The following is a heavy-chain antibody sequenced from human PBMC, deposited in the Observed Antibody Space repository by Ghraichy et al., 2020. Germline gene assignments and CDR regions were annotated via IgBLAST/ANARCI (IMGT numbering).Heavy chain of an antibody. CDR2: ITGSGYTT. Sequence: GGSLRLSCATSGFIFSNYDIHWVRQAPGKGLEYVSVITGSGYTTYYGSSVKGRFTISRDNSKNTVFLQMGSLRADDTAVYYCARGRPDYDILTATFDYWGQGTLVTVSS. V-gene: IGHV3-64*01. CDR3: ARGRPDYDILTATFDY. CDR1: GFIFSNYD. D-gene: IGHD3-9*01. J-gene: IGHJ4*02.